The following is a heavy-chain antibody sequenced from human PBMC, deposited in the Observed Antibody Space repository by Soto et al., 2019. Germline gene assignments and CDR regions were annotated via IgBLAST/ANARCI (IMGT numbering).Heavy chain of an antibody. CDR2: ISYDGSNK. CDR1: GFTLSSYG. Sequence: GGSLRLSCAASGFTLSSYGMHWVRQAPGKGLEWVAVISYDGSNKYYADSVKGRFTISRDNSKNTLYLQMNSLRAEDTAVYYCAKGYYYDSSGYYYVSYFDYWGQGTLVTVSS. CDR3: AKGYYYDSSGYYYVSYFDY. D-gene: IGHD3-22*01. J-gene: IGHJ4*02. V-gene: IGHV3-30*18.